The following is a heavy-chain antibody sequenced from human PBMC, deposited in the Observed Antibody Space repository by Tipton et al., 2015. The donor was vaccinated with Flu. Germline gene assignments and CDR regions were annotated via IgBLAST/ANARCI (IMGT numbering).Heavy chain of an antibody. CDR3: ARDAVEGEVGPYYHGKEV. CDR2: LSPYTANT. J-gene: IGHJ6*04. D-gene: IGHD3-16*01. Sequence: QLVQSGAEVKKPGASVKVSCKASGYAFTSFGVSWVRQAPGRGLEWMGWLSPYTANTIYPRNLQGRVTLSTDTSTNTAYMELRRLRSDDTAVNYCARDAVEGEVGPYYHGKEVRGEGTTGTVSS. V-gene: IGHV1-18*01. CDR1: GYAFTSFG.